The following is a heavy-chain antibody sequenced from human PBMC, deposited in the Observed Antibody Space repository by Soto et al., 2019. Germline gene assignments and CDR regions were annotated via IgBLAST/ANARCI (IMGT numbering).Heavy chain of an antibody. D-gene: IGHD5-12*01. CDR3: AREESGLFDY. Sequence: QVQLQESGPGLVKPSQTLSLTCTVSGDSLSRADYCWSWIRQAPGKGLEWIGYICYSGSTYHNPSLKSRTSMSVDTSQKQFSLTLTSVTAADTAVYYCAREESGLFDYWGQGRLVTVSS. CDR1: GDSLSRADYC. CDR2: ICYSGST. V-gene: IGHV4-30-4*08. J-gene: IGHJ4*02.